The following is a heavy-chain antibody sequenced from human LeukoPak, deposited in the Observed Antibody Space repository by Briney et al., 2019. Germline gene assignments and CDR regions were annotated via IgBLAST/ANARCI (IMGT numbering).Heavy chain of an antibody. CDR2: INSDASST. J-gene: IGHJ4*02. CDR3: ALIVGAADVDY. CDR1: GFTFSNYW. V-gene: IGHV3-74*01. Sequence: AGGSLRLSCAASGFTFSNYWMHWVRQAPGKGLVWVSRINSDASSTRYADSVKGRFTISRDNAKNTLYLQMNSLRAEDTAVYYRALIVGAADVDYWGQGTLVTVSS. D-gene: IGHD1-26*01.